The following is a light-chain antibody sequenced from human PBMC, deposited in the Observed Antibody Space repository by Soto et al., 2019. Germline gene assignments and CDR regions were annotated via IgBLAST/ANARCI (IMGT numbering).Light chain of an antibody. V-gene: IGKV3-11*01. CDR1: QSISSY. Sequence: ETVLTQSPATLSLSPGERATLSCRTSQSISSYLAWYQQKPGQAPRLLIYDASNRATGIPARFSGSGSGTDFTLTISSLEPEDFAVYYCQQRSNWPPEYTFGQGTKVDIK. J-gene: IGKJ2*01. CDR3: QQRSNWPPEYT. CDR2: DAS.